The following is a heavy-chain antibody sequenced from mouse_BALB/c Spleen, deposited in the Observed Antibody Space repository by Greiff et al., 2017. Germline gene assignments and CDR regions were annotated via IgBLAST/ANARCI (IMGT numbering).Heavy chain of an antibody. V-gene: IGHV5-17*02. CDR1: GFTFSSFG. J-gene: IGHJ4*01. Sequence: EVKLVESGGGLVQPGGSRKLSCAASGFTFSSFGMHWVRQAPEKGLEWVAYISSGSSTIYYADTVKGRFTISRDNPKNTLFLQMTSLRSEDTAMYYCARDYEYYAMDYWGQGTSVTVSS. CDR2: ISSGSSTI. CDR3: ARDYEYYAMDY. D-gene: IGHD1-1*01.